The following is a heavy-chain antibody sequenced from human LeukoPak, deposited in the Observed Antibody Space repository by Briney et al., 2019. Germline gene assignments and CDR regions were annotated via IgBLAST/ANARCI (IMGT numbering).Heavy chain of an antibody. CDR3: AKDPNSGWYAVNDY. J-gene: IGHJ4*02. D-gene: IGHD6-19*01. Sequence: GGSLRLSCAASGFTFSSYAMSWVRRAPGKGLEWVSAISGSGGSTYYADSVKGRFTISRDNSKNTLYLQMNSLRAEDTAVYYCAKDPNSGWYAVNDYWGQGTLVTVSS. CDR1: GFTFSSYA. CDR2: ISGSGGST. V-gene: IGHV3-23*01.